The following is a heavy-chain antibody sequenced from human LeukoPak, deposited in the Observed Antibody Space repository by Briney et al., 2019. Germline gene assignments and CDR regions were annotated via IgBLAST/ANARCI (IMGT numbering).Heavy chain of an antibody. CDR3: ARAPGGSSGYY. D-gene: IGHD3-22*01. CDR2: IKQDGSEK. V-gene: IGHV3-7*01. J-gene: IGHJ4*02. CDR1: GFTFSSYW. Sequence: GGSLRLSCAGSGFTFSSYWMSWVRQAPGKGLEWVANIKQDGSEKYYVDSVKGRFTISRDNAKNSLYLQMNSLRAEDTAVYYCARAPGGSSGYYWGQGTLVTVSS.